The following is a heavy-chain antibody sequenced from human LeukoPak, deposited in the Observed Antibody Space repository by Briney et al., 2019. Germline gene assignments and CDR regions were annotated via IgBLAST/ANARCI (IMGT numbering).Heavy chain of an antibody. CDR1: GFTFSDYY. Sequence: PGGSLRLSCAASGFTFSDYYMSWIRQAPGKGLEWVSYISSSSTYTYYADSVKGRFTISRDNAKNSLYLQMNSLGAEDTAVYYCARDLFTGDRGYYFDYWGQGTLVTVSS. CDR2: ISSSSTYT. CDR3: ARDLFTGDRGYYFDY. V-gene: IGHV3-11*06. J-gene: IGHJ4*02. D-gene: IGHD7-27*01.